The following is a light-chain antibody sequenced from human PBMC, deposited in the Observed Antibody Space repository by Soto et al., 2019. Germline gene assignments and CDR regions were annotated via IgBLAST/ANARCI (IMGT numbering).Light chain of an antibody. Sequence: QSALTQPPSASGSPGQSVTIACPGTSSDVGGYNYVSWYQEHPGKAPKVIIYEVSKRPSGVPDRFSGYKSGNTASLTVSGLQAEDEADYYCCSYAGSNTFAFGTGTKVTV. V-gene: IGLV2-8*01. CDR2: EVS. CDR3: CSYAGSNTFA. CDR1: SSDVGGYNY. J-gene: IGLJ1*01.